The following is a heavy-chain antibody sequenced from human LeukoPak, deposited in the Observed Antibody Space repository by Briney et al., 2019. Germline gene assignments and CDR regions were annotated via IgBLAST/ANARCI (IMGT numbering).Heavy chain of an antibody. Sequence: SETLSLTCAVYGGSFSGHYWTWIRQPPGKGLEWLGEINHSGSTNYNPSLKSRVTISVDTSKDQFSLKLSSVTAADTAVYYCARAPPAAGTIDYWGQGTLVSVFS. CDR1: GGSFSGHY. CDR2: INHSGST. V-gene: IGHV4-34*01. CDR3: ARAPPAAGTIDY. J-gene: IGHJ4*02. D-gene: IGHD6-13*01.